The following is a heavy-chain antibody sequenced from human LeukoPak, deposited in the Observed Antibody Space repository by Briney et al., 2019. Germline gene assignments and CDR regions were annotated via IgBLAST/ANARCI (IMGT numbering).Heavy chain of an antibody. J-gene: IGHJ4*02. D-gene: IGHD1-26*01. CDR2: IYYSGSA. Sequence: SETLSLTCTVSGGSISSSTYYWGWIRQPPGKGLEWIGSIYYSGSAYYNPSLKSRVTISVDTSKNQFSLKPSSVTAADTAVYYCARPENDGSYHYWGRGTLVTVSS. CDR1: GGSISSSTYY. V-gene: IGHV4-39*01. CDR3: ARPENDGSYHY.